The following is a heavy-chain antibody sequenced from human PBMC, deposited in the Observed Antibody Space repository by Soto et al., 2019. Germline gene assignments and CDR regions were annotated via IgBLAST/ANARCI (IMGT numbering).Heavy chain of an antibody. Sequence: GGSLRLSCAASGFAFSSYAMSWVRQAPGKGLEWVSAISGSGGSTYYADSVKGRFAISRDNSKNTLYLQMNSLRAEDTAAYYCAKDRDQAHPRDYFDYWGQGTLVTVSS. CDR2: ISGSGGST. J-gene: IGHJ4*02. CDR1: GFAFSSYA. V-gene: IGHV3-23*01. D-gene: IGHD6-6*01. CDR3: AKDRDQAHPRDYFDY.